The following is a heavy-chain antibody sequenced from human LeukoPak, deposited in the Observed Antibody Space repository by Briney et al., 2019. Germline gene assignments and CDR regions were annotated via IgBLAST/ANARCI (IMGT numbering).Heavy chain of an antibody. CDR1: GGSISSYY. V-gene: IGHV4-59*01. D-gene: IGHD6-19*01. Sequence: ETQSVTCTVSGGSISSYYWSWIRQPPGKGLEWIGYIYYSGSTNYNPSLKSRVTISVDTSKNQFSLKLSSVTAADTAVYYCARVGSGCFDYWGQGTLATVSS. CDR2: IYYSGST. CDR3: ARVGSGCFDY. J-gene: IGHJ4*02.